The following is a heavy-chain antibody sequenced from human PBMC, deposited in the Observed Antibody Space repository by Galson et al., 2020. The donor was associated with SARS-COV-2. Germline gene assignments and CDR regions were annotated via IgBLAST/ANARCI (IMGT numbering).Heavy chain of an antibody. J-gene: IGHJ6*02. Sequence: TGGSLRLSCTASGFTFSDFSMNWVRQTPGKGLEWVASISSRSNYIYYADSMRGRFTISRDNARNSLFLHVDSLRVEDTAVYFGARDPAPEYGILAGYDVGPVHGMGVWGQWATVIVSS. V-gene: IGHV3-21*01. CDR2: ISSRSNYI. D-gene: IGHD3-9*01. CDR1: GFTFSDFS. CDR3: ARDPAPEYGILAGYDVGPVHGMGV.